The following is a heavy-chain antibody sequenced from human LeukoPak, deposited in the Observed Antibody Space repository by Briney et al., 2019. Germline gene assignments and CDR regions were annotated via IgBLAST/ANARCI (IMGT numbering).Heavy chain of an antibody. CDR3: ARMWASISGTNYGMDV. CDR2: ISSDGTYT. D-gene: IGHD1-20*01. V-gene: IGHV3-30-3*01. CDR1: GFTFSPSA. J-gene: IGHJ6*02. Sequence: GGPLRLSCAASGFTFSPSALHWVRQAPGKGLEWVAVISSDGTYTYYADSVKGRFTISRDNAKNSLYLQMNSLRAEDTAVYYCARMWASISGTNYGMDVWGQGTTVTVSS.